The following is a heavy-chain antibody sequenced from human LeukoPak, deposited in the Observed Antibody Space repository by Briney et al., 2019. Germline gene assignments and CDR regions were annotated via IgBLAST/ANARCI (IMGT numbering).Heavy chain of an antibody. Sequence: GASVKVSCKASGYTFTSYDINWVRQATGQGLEWMGWKNPNSGNTGYAQKFQGRVTMTRNTSISTAYMELSSLRSEDTAVYYCAREAYSSSKRPFDPWGQGTLVTVSS. CDR2: KNPNSGNT. CDR1: GYTFTSYD. D-gene: IGHD6-6*01. CDR3: AREAYSSSKRPFDP. J-gene: IGHJ5*02. V-gene: IGHV1-8*01.